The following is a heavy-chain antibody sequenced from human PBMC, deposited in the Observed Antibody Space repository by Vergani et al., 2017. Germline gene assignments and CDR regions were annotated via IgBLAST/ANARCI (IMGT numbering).Heavy chain of an antibody. CDR3: ARDPIHDY. CDR2: ISSSSSYI. V-gene: IGHV3-21*01. Sequence: VQLVESGGGVVQPGGSLRLSCAASGLTFSSYGMNWVRQAPGKGLEWVSSISSSSSYIYYADSVKGRFTISRDNSKNTLYLQMNSLRAEDTAVYYCARDPIHDYWGQGTLVTVSS. J-gene: IGHJ4*02. CDR1: GLTFSSYG.